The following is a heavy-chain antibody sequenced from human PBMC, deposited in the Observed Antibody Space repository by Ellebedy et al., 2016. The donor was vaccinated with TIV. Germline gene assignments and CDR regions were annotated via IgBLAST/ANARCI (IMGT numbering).Heavy chain of an antibody. J-gene: IGHJ4*02. V-gene: IGHV3-23*01. CDR3: TKSQARTSIFGIVLMASDY. D-gene: IGHD3-3*01. CDR2: IGNFVLDK. CDR1: GFTFNNFA. Sequence: GESLKISXTASGFTFNNFAMNWVRQAPGKGLEWVSGIGNFVLDKYYAGSVKGRFTVSRDNSKNTVFLEMNSLRTEDTATYYCTKSQARTSIFGIVLMASDYWGQGVLVTVSS.